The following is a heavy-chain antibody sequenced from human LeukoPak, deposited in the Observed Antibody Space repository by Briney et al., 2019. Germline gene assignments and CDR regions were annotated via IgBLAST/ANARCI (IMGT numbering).Heavy chain of an antibody. D-gene: IGHD6-13*01. CDR1: GFTFSKSW. V-gene: IGHV3-7*01. J-gene: IGHJ4*02. Sequence: GGSLRLSCAASGFTFSKSWVSWVRQAPGKGLEWVTNMKPDGSEKYYVDSVKGRFTISRDNAKNSLYLQMNSLRAEDTAVYYCARESAGFDYWGQGALVTVSS. CDR2: MKPDGSEK. CDR3: ARESAGFDY.